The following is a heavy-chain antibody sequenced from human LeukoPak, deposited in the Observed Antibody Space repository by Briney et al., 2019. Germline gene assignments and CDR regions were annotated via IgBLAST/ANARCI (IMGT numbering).Heavy chain of an antibody. J-gene: IGHJ4*02. V-gene: IGHV5-51*01. CDR3: ARRGTYYDILTGYRAYYFDY. Sequence: AGESLKISCKGSGYSFTSYWIGWVRQMPGKGLEWMGIIYPGDSDTRYSPSFQGQVTISADKSISTAYLQWSSLKASDTAMYYCARRGTYYDILTGYRAYYFDYWGQGTLVTVSS. D-gene: IGHD3-9*01. CDR1: GYSFTSYW. CDR2: IYPGDSDT.